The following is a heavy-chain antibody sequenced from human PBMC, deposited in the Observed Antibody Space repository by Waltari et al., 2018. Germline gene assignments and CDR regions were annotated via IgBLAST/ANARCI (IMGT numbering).Heavy chain of an antibody. CDR2: INNDGSTT. Sequence: EVQLVESGGGLVPPGGSLRLSCAASGFTFNTYWMHWVRQAPGKGLVWVSSINNDGSTTFDSDSVKGRFTISRDSAKNTLYLQMNSLRADDTALYYCARSVDYWGQGTLVTVSS. V-gene: IGHV3-74*01. CDR1: GFTFNTYW. J-gene: IGHJ4*02. CDR3: ARSVDY.